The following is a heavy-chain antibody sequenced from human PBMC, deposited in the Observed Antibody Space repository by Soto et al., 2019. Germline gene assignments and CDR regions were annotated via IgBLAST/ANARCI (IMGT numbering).Heavy chain of an antibody. CDR3: ARRSIIRRMDV. J-gene: IGHJ6*02. Sequence: GGSLRLSCAASGFTFSDYYMSWIRQAPGKGLEWISFISGGSDYIDYADSLKGRFTISRDNAKNSLYLQMNSLRAGDTAVYFCARRSIIRRMDVWGQGTTVTVSS. CDR2: ISGGSDYI. D-gene: IGHD3-10*01. V-gene: IGHV3-11*06. CDR1: GFTFSDYY.